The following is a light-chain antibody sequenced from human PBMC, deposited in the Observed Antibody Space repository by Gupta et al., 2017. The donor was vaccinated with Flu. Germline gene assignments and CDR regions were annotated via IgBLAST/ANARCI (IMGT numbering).Light chain of an antibody. Sequence: PSTLSATVGDRTTISCRSKQSISDYLAWYQQKPGKAPKLLNYGASTLKGGVPSRFGGGGSGTEFTLTISSQQPDYFASYYRQQESCSPTTFGRGTKVEVK. J-gene: IGKJ4*02. V-gene: IGKV1-5*03. CDR2: GAS. CDR1: QSISDY. CDR3: QQESCSPTT.